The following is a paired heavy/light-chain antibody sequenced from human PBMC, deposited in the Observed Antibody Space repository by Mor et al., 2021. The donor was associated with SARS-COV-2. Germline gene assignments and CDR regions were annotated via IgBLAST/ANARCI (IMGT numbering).Heavy chain of an antibody. CDR2: IYYSGST. D-gene: IGHD5-12*01. CDR3: ARVRYSGYDYVPFWYFDL. CDR1: GGSISSYY. J-gene: IGHJ2*01. V-gene: IGHV4-59*01. Sequence: QVQLQESGPGLVKPSETLSLTCTVSGGSISSYYWSWIRQPPGKGLEWIGYIYYSGSTNYNPSLKSRVTISVDTSKNQFSLKLSSVTAADTAVYYCARVRYSGYDYVPFWYFDLWGRGTLVTVSS.
Light chain of an antibody. J-gene: IGKJ2*01. CDR1: QSISNY. Sequence: DIQMTQSPSSLSASVGDRVTITCRASQSISNYLNWYQQKPGKAPKLLIYAASSLQSGVPSRFSGSGSGTDFTLTISSLQPEDFATYYCQQSYSTPVYTFGQGTKLEIK. CDR2: AAS. CDR3: QQSYSTPVYT. V-gene: IGKV1-39*01.